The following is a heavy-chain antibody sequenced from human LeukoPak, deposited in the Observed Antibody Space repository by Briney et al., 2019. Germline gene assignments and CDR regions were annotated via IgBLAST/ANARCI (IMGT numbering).Heavy chain of an antibody. CDR1: GFTFSSYG. D-gene: IGHD2-2*03. J-gene: IGHJ6*03. Sequence: PGGSLRLSCAASGFTFSSYGMHWVRQAPGKGLEWVSFIRYDGSNEYYADSVRGRFTISGDNSKNTLYLQMNSLRAEDTAVYYCARDGYCSSTSCSAAYYYYMDVWGKGTTVTVSS. CDR2: IRYDGSNE. V-gene: IGHV3-30*02. CDR3: ARDGYCSSTSCSAAYYYYMDV.